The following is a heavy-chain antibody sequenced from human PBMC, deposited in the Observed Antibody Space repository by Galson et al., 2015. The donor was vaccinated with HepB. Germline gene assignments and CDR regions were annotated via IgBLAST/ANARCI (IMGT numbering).Heavy chain of an antibody. CDR3: ARRGYSST. V-gene: IGHV3-7*01. CDR2: IKPDGSEE. D-gene: IGHD6-13*01. CDR1: GFTINNFW. Sequence: SLRLSCAASGFTINNFWMSWVRQAPGKGLEWVANIKPDGSEEDYVESVKGRFSISRDNAKNSLYLHMTSLRADDTAVYYCARRGYSSTWGPGILVAVSS. J-gene: IGHJ5*02.